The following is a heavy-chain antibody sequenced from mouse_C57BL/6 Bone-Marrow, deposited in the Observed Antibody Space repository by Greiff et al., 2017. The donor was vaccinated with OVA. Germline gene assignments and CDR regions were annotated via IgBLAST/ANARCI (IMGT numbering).Heavy chain of an antibody. J-gene: IGHJ4*01. CDR3: ARSETAQAKGLPMDY. CDR1: GYTFTSYW. CDR2: IDPNSGGT. D-gene: IGHD3-2*02. Sequence: VQLKQPGAELVKPGASVKLSCKASGYTFTSYWMHWVKQRPGRGLEWIGRIDPNSGGTKYNEKFKSKATLTVDKPSSTAYMQLSSLTSEDSAVYYCARSETAQAKGLPMDYWGQGTSVTVSS. V-gene: IGHV1-72*01.